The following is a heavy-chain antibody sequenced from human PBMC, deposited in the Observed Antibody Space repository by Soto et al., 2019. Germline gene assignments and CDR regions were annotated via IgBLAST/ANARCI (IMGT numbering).Heavy chain of an antibody. CDR3: ARDGQWLGDFGI. CDR2: IKQDGSEK. J-gene: IGHJ3*02. CDR1: GFTCSSYW. Sequence: PGGSLRLSCAASGFTCSSYWMSWVRQASGKGLEWVANIKQDGSEKYYVDSVKGRFTISRDNAKNSLYLQMNSLRAEDTAVCYCARDGQWLGDFGIWGQGTMVTVSS. V-gene: IGHV3-7*01. D-gene: IGHD6-19*01.